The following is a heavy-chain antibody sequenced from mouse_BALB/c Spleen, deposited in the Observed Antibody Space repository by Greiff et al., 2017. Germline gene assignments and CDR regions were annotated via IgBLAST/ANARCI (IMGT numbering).Heavy chain of an antibody. CDR3: ARIDPYGSSSDWYFDV. CDR1: GFSLSTYGIG. Sequence: QVTLKVSGPGILQPSQTLSLTCSFSGFSLSTYGIGVGWIRQPSGKGLEWLAHIWWNDNKYYNTALKSRLTISKDTSNNQVFLKIASVDTADTATDYCARIDPYGSSSDWYFDVWGAGTTVTVSS. V-gene: IGHV8-11*01. J-gene: IGHJ1*01. CDR2: IWWNDNK. D-gene: IGHD1-1*01.